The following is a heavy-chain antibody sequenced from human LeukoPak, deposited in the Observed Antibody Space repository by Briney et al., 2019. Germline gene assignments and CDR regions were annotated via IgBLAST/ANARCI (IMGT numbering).Heavy chain of an antibody. CDR3: ARDGGDFAAAAGTFYFDY. J-gene: IGHJ4*02. D-gene: IGHD6-13*01. V-gene: IGHV3-21*01. Sequence: GGSLRLSCAASGFTFSSYSMNWVRQAPGKGLEWGSSISSSSSYIYYADSVKGRFTISRDNAKNSLYLQMNSLRAEDTAVYYCARDGGDFAAAAGTFYFDYWGQGTLVTVSS. CDR1: GFTFSSYS. CDR2: ISSSSSYI.